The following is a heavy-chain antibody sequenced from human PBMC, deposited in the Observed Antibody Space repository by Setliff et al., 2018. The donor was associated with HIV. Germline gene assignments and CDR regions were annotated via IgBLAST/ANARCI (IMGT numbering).Heavy chain of an antibody. J-gene: IGHJ4*02. CDR3: ARWRWQQSEFDC. D-gene: IGHD3-3*01. Sequence: GGSLRLSCSASGFTFSGSALHWVRQASGKGLEWVGRIKTKPNDYATAHAASVKGRFTISRDDSQNTAYLQMNSLRTEDTAVYFCARWRWQQSEFDCWGQGTLVTVSS. V-gene: IGHV3-73*01. CDR2: IKTKPNDYAT. CDR1: GFTFSGSA.